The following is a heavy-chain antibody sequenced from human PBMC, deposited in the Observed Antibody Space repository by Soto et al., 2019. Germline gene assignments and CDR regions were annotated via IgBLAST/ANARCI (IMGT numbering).Heavy chain of an antibody. CDR3: ARKTGHCSSTSCYPQYYYYYGMDV. CDR2: IIPIFGTA. J-gene: IGHJ6*02. D-gene: IGHD2-2*01. CDR1: GGTFSSYA. Sequence: SVKVSCKASGGTFSSYAISWVRQAPGQGLEWMGGIIPIFGTANYAQKFQGRVTITADESTSTAYMELSSLRSEDTAVYYCARKTGHCSSTSCYPQYYYYYGMDVWGQGTTVTVS. V-gene: IGHV1-69*13.